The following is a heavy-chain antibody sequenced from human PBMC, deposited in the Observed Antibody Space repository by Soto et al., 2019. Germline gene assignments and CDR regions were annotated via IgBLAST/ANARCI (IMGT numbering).Heavy chain of an antibody. V-gene: IGHV3-7*03. CDR3: ARYLGMDV. J-gene: IGHJ6*02. Sequence: QTGGSLRLSCAASGFTFSNYRMTWVRQAPGKGLEWVANIKEDGSEKNYVDSVKGRFTISRDNAKNSLYLQMNSMRGEDTATYYCARYLGMDVWGQGTTVTVSS. CDR1: GFTFSNYR. CDR2: IKEDGSEK.